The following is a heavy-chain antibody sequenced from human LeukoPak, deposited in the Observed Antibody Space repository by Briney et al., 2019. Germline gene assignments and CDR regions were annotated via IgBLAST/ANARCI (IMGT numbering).Heavy chain of an antibody. CDR1: GYTFTGYY. CDR2: INPNSGGT. CDR3: ARGLGGPHGAYFHH. Sequence: ASVKVSCKASGYTFTGYYMHWVRQAPGQGLEWMGRINPNSGGTNYAQKFQGRVTMTTDTSISTAYMELSRLRSDDTAVYYCARGLGGPHGAYFHHWGQGTLVTVSS. V-gene: IGHV1-2*06. D-gene: IGHD2-15*01. J-gene: IGHJ1*01.